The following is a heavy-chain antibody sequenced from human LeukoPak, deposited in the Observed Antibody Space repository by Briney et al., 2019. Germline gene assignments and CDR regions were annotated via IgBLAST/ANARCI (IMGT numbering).Heavy chain of an antibody. J-gene: IGHJ5*02. D-gene: IGHD2-15*01. CDR1: GYTFTSHG. V-gene: IGHV1-18*01. CDR3: ARVPNPYCSGGSCRYKYNWFDP. Sequence: GASVKVSCKASGYTFTSHGISWVRQAPGQGLEWMGWISAYNGNTNYAQKLQGRVTMTTDTSTSTAYMELRSLRSDDTAVYYCARVPNPYCSGGSCRYKYNWFDPWGQGTLVTVSS. CDR2: ISAYNGNT.